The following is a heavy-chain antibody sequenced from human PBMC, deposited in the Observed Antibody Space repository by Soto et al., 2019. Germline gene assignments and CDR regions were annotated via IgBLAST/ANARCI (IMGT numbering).Heavy chain of an antibody. V-gene: IGHV1-18*01. CDR1: GYTFTTYG. CDR3: ARALSMAQYYYDMDV. CDR2: ISPYNGDT. Sequence: QVQLVQSGPEVKKPGASVKVSCKASGYTFTTYGISWVRQAPGQGLEWMGWISPYNGDTHYAERFQGRLTMTTDTSATSAYMELRTLSSDDRAVSFCARALSMAQYYYDMDVWGKGNTVTVSS. J-gene: IGHJ6*03.